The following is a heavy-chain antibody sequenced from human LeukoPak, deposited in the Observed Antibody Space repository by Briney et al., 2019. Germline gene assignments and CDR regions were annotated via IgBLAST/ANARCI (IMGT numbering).Heavy chain of an antibody. V-gene: IGHV3-21*01. Sequence: GGSLRLSCAASGFTFSSYSMNWVRQAPGKGLEWVSSISSSSSYIYYADSVKGRFTISRDNAKNSLYLQMNSLRPEDTAVYYCARARSIVGVSPFQHWGQGTLVTVSS. CDR1: GFTFSSYS. CDR3: ARARSIVGVSPFQH. CDR2: ISSSSSYI. J-gene: IGHJ1*01. D-gene: IGHD1-26*01.